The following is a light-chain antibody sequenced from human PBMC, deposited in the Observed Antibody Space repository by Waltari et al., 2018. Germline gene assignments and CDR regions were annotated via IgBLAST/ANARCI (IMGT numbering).Light chain of an antibody. J-gene: IGLJ2*01. V-gene: IGLV2-8*01. CDR1: SADVRGYDY. CDR2: DVT. CDR3: SSHAGNNLWI. Sequence: HSALTQPPSASGSPGQSVTISCPATSADVRGYDYVSWYQQHPGKVPKLIIYDVTKRPSGVPPRFSASKSGNSASLTVSGLQAEDEADYYCSSHAGNNLWIFGGGTKVTVL.